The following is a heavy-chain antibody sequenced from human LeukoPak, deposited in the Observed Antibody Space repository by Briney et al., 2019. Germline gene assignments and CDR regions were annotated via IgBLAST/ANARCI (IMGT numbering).Heavy chain of an antibody. CDR1: GFTFSNAW. CDR2: IKSKTDGGTT. CDR3: TTDLREGFDY. V-gene: IGHV3-15*01. Sequence: GGSVRLSCAAPGFTFSNAWMSWVRQAPGKGLEWVGRIKSKTDGGTTDYAAPVKGRFTISRDDSKNTLYLQVNSLKTEDTAVYYCTTDLREGFDYWGQGTLVTVSS. J-gene: IGHJ4*02.